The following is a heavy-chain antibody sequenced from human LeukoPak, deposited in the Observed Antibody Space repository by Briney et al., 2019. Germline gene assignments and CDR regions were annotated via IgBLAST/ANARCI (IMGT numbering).Heavy chain of an antibody. Sequence: SETLSLTCTVSGGSISSSHYYWGWIRQPPGKGLEWIGTIYYSGTTYYNPSLESRVTISEDTSKNQFSLTLRSVTAADTAVYYCARQISDYYYYYIDVWGKGTTVTVSS. CDR1: GGSISSSHYY. CDR3: ARQISDYYYYYIDV. CDR2: IYYSGTT. D-gene: IGHD3-3*01. J-gene: IGHJ6*03. V-gene: IGHV4-39*01.